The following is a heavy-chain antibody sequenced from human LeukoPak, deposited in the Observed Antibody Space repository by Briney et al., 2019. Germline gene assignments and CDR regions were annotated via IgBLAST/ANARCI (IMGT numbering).Heavy chain of an antibody. CDR1: GGSISSGGYY. V-gene: IGHV4-39*01. D-gene: IGHD6-13*01. CDR2: IYYSGST. J-gene: IGHJ4*02. Sequence: SETLSLTCTVSGGSISSGGYYWSWIRQPPGKGLEWIGSIYYSGSTYYNPSLKSRVTISVDTSKNQFSLKLSSVTAADTAVYYCARHAGSYSSSWSDYWGQGTLVTVSS. CDR3: ARHAGSYSSSWSDY.